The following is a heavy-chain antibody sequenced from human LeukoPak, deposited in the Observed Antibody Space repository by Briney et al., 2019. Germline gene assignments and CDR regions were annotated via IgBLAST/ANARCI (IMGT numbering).Heavy chain of an antibody. Sequence: PSETLSLTCTVSGASMSNSFWSWIRQPAGKGLEWIGRIYHTGATYYTPSLKSRLTISVDASRNQFSLALSSVTAADTAVYYCARHWDDVLTGYYVDPWGQGIRVIVSS. J-gene: IGHJ5*02. V-gene: IGHV4-59*05. CDR3: ARHWDDVLTGYYVDP. D-gene: IGHD3-9*01. CDR1: GASMSNSF. CDR2: IYHTGAT.